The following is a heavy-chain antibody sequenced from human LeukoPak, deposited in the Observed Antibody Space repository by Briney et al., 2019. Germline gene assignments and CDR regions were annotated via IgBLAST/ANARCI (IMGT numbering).Heavy chain of an antibody. J-gene: IGHJ4*02. CDR3: ARDYSRAWYSH. V-gene: IGHV1-2*06. CDR2: INPNSGCA. CDR1: GYTFTGYY. Sequence: ASVKVSCKASGYTFTGYYLHWVRQAPGQGLEWMGQINPNSGCANYAQKFQGRVTMTKDTSTITAYMEMSRLRSDDTAIYYCARDYSRAWYSHWGQGTLVTVSS. D-gene: IGHD6-19*01.